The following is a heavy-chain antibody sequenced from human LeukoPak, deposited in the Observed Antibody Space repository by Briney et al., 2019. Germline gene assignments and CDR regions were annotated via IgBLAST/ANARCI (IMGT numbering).Heavy chain of an antibody. J-gene: IGHJ3*02. CDR1: GGSISTYN. Sequence: PSETLSLTCTVSGGSISTYNWSWIRQPPGKGLEWIGYIYYSGSTNYNPSLKSRVTISVDTSKNQFSLKLSSVTAADTAVYYCAGRLWRRDGYNLSAFDIWGQGTMVTVSS. CDR2: IYYSGST. CDR3: AGRLWRRDGYNLSAFDI. D-gene: IGHD5-24*01. V-gene: IGHV4-59*01.